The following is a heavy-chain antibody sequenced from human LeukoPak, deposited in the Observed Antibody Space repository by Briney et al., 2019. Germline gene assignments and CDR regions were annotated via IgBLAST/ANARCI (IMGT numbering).Heavy chain of an antibody. CDR3: ARPRSDYDGMDV. CDR2: IIPILGIA. J-gene: IGHJ6*02. Sequence: GGSLRLSCAASGFTFSSYAISWVRQAPGQGLEWMGRIIPILGIANYAQKFQGRVTITADKSTSTAYMELSSLRSEDTAVYYCARPRSDYDGMDVWGQGTTVTVSS. CDR1: GFTFSSYA. V-gene: IGHV1-69*04.